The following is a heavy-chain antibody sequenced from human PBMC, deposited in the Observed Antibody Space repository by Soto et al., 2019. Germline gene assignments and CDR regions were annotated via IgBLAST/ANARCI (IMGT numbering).Heavy chain of an antibody. J-gene: IGHJ6*02. Sequence: QVQLVQSGAEVKKPGSSVKVSCKASGGTFSSYAISWVRQAPGQGLEWMGGIIPMLGTANYAQNFQGRVTITADKTTSTAYMELTSLRCEETAVCSCARTKVVVAGRNNNPYNFFYAVDGWGQGTRVTVFS. D-gene: IGHD2-15*01. V-gene: IGHV1-69*06. CDR1: GGTFSSYA. CDR2: IIPMLGTA. CDR3: ARTKVVVAGRNNNPYNFFYAVDG.